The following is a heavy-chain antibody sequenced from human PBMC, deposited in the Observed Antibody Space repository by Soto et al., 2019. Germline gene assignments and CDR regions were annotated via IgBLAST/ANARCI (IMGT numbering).Heavy chain of an antibody. J-gene: IGHJ4*02. CDR2: IYYSGST. V-gene: IGHV4-59*01. D-gene: IGHD3-22*01. CDR1: GGSISSYY. Sequence: SGTLSLTCTVSGGSISSYYWSWIRQPPGKGLEWIGYIYYSGSTNYNPSLKSRVTISVDTSKNQFSLKLSSVTAADTAVYYCAREMSDYYDSSGYLDYWGQGTLVTVSS. CDR3: AREMSDYYDSSGYLDY.